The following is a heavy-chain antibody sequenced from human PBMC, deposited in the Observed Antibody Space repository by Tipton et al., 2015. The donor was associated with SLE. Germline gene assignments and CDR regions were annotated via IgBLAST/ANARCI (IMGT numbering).Heavy chain of an antibody. D-gene: IGHD6-19*01. J-gene: IGHJ4*02. CDR3: ARGYSSGWSPLS. V-gene: IGHV3-30*02. Sequence: SLRLSCAASGFTFSSYGMHWVRQAPGKGLEWVAFIRYDGSNKYYADSVKGRFTISRDNSKNTLYLQMNSLRAEDTAVYYCARGYSSGWSPLSWGQGTLVIVSS. CDR2: IRYDGSNK. CDR1: GFTFSSYG.